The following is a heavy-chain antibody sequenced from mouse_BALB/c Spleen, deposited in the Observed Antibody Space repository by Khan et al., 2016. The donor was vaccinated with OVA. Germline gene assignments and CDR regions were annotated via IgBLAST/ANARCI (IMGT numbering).Heavy chain of an antibody. D-gene: IGHD2-14*01. Sequence: VQLQESGPGLVKPSQSLSLSCTASGFSIPSDYARYRIRQFPGNLLECMGYISSTGGTSYNPSFQSRTSITRDTSKNQFFLQLKSVTAEDTTTYYCARSLYYSYGYALDCWGRGTLVTVSS. CDR2: ISSTGGT. CDR1: GFSIPSDYA. V-gene: IGHV3-2*02. CDR3: ARSLYYSYGYALDC. J-gene: IGHJ4*01.